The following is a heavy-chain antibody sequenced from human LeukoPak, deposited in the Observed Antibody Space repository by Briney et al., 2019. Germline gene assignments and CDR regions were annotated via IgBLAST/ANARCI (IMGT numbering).Heavy chain of an antibody. Sequence: PSETLSLTCTVSGGSMSSYYWSWIRQPPGKGLEWIGYTYKSGGTNYNPSVRSRVSISLDTSKNQFSLKLSSVTAADTAVYFCARRYSSGWSPTFDYWGQGILVTVST. V-gene: IGHV4-59*01. CDR1: GGSMSSYY. J-gene: IGHJ4*02. CDR3: ARRYSSGWSPTFDY. CDR2: TYKSGGT. D-gene: IGHD6-19*01.